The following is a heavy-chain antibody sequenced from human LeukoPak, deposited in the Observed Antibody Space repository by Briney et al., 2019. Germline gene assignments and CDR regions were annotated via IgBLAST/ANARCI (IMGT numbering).Heavy chain of an antibody. CDR1: GGSISSYY. D-gene: IGHD3-10*01. Sequence: SETLSLTCTVSGGSISSYYWSWIRQPPGKGLEWIGYIYYSGSTNYNPSLKSRVPISVDTSKNQFSLKLSSVTAADTAVYYCARGTYYYGSGSPALDYWGQGTLVTVSS. V-gene: IGHV4-59*01. CDR3: ARGTYYYGSGSPALDY. CDR2: IYYSGST. J-gene: IGHJ4*02.